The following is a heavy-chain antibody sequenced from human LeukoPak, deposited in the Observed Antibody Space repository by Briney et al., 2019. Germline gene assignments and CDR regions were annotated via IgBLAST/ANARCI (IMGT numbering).Heavy chain of an antibody. CDR2: VSYGGTIK. D-gene: IGHD2-2*01. CDR1: GFTFSNYT. V-gene: IGHV3-30-3*01. Sequence: GGSLRLSCVASGFTFSNYTMHWVRQAPGKGLEWVADVSYGGTIKSYADSVKSRLTISRDNSQNTLYLQMNSLRAEDTAVYYCVATSGSSTNWGQGTLVTVSS. J-gene: IGHJ4*02. CDR3: VATSGSSTN.